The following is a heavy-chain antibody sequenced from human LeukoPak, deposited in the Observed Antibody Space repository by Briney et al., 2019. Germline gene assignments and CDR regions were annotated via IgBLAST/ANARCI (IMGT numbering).Heavy chain of an antibody. D-gene: IGHD6-19*01. J-gene: IGHJ4*02. CDR1: GFTFSSYV. CDR3: AKGSGWVYFDS. V-gene: IGHV3-23*01. Sequence: GGSLRLSCVGSGFTFSSYVMSWVRQAPGKGLEWVSSINGGGGDTFYADSVKGRFTISRDNSKNNLYMQMNSLRDEDTAVYYCAKGSGWVYFDSWGQGTLVTVSS. CDR2: INGGGGDT.